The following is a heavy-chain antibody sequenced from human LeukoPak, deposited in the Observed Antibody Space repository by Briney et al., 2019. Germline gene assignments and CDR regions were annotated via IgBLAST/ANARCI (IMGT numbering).Heavy chain of an antibody. Sequence: GGSLRLSCAASGFTFSSYSMNWVRQAPGKGLEWVSSISSSSSYIYYADSVKGRFTISRDNAKNSLYLQMNSLRAEDTAVYYCARDRVPAARGITGTTGNAFDIWGQGTMVTVSS. CDR1: GFTFSSYS. CDR2: ISSSSSYI. CDR3: ARDRVPAARGITGTTGNAFDI. D-gene: IGHD1-7*01. J-gene: IGHJ3*02. V-gene: IGHV3-21*01.